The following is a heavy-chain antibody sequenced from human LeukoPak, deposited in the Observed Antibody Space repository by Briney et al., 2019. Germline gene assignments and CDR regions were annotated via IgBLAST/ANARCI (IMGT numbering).Heavy chain of an antibody. Sequence: GRSLRLSCRAYGLTFTIYSINWLHQAPEKGLEWVSVIRAEGDPTYYADSVKGRFTISRDNSKNMLYLQMNSLRAEDTAIYYCAKDWHCPDVCTTKIVVAGYVDFWGQGTLVIVSS. CDR1: GLTFTIYS. V-gene: IGHV3-23*01. CDR2: IRAEGDPT. CDR3: AKDWHCPDVCTTKIVVAGYVDF. J-gene: IGHJ4*02. D-gene: IGHD6-19*01.